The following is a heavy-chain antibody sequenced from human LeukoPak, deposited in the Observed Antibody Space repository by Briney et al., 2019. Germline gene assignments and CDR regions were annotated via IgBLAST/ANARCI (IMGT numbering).Heavy chain of an antibody. D-gene: IGHD1-14*01. CDR2: IKQDGSEK. CDR3: ARDDPLRTFDY. Sequence: GGSLRLSCAASGFTFSSYWMSWVRQALGKGLEWVANIKQDGSEKYYVDSVKGRFTISRDNAKNSLYLQMDSLRAEDTAVYYCARDDPLRTFDYWGQGTLVTVSS. V-gene: IGHV3-7*01. CDR1: GFTFSSYW. J-gene: IGHJ4*02.